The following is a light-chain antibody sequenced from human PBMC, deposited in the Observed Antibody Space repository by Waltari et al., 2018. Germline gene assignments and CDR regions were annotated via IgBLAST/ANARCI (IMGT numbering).Light chain of an antibody. V-gene: IGKV1-39*01. CDR1: QSISSY. CDR2: AAS. Sequence: DIQMTQSPSSLSASVGDRVTITCRAIQSISSYLNWYQQKPGKAPKLLIYAASTLQSGVPSRFSGGGSGTDFTLTISSLQPEDFATYYCQQSYSTPKTFGQGTKLEIK. J-gene: IGKJ2*01. CDR3: QQSYSTPKT.